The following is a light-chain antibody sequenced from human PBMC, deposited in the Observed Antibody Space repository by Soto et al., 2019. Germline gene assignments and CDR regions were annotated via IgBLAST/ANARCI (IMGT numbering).Light chain of an antibody. V-gene: IGLV1-47*02. CDR1: SSNIGSNY. Sequence: QSVLTQPPSASGTPGQTVTISCSGRSSNIGSNYVYWYHQLPGTAPKLLIYSNNQRPSGVPDRFSGSKSGTSASLAISGLLSEDEADYYCAAWDDGLNGYVFGTGTKVTVL. J-gene: IGLJ1*01. CDR2: SNN. CDR3: AAWDDGLNGYV.